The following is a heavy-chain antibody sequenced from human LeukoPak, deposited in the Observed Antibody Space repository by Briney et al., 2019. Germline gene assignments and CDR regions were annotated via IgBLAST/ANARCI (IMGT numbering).Heavy chain of an antibody. Sequence: GGSLRLSCAASGFTFSSYVMHWVRQAPGKGLEWVAIISYDGSNEYYADSVKGRFTISRDNAKNSLYLQMNSLRAEDTAVYYCARVPFLLIIAARTYLDVWGKGTTVTVSS. CDR3: ARVPFLLIIAARTYLDV. D-gene: IGHD6-13*01. V-gene: IGHV3-30*04. CDR1: GFTFSSYV. J-gene: IGHJ6*03. CDR2: ISYDGSNE.